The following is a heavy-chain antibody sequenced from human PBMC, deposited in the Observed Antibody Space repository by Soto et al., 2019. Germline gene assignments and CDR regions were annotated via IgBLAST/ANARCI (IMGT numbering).Heavy chain of an antibody. CDR3: ARSPSTSTIGSFDI. D-gene: IGHD6-6*01. CDR2: IYASVHT. Sequence: QVQLQESGPGLVKPSETLSLTCSVSGGAISAFYWNWIRQSAGTGLEWIGRIYASVHTTYNPSLESRVSMSVDTSKHQFSLKLSSVSAADTAGYYCARSPSTSTIGSFDIWGQWRMVPVSS. CDR1: GGAISAFY. V-gene: IGHV4-4*07. J-gene: IGHJ3*02.